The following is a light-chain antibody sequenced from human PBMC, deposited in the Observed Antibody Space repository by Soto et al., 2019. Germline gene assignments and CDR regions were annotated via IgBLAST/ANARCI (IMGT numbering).Light chain of an antibody. J-gene: IGLJ1*01. CDR1: SSDIGGYNS. Sequence: QSALTQPPSASGSPGQSVTISCNGTSSDIGGYNSVSWYQQHPGNAPKLMIYEVTKRPSGVPDRFSGSRSGNMASLTVSGLQAEDEADYYCSSYAGSNNYVFGTGTKVTVL. V-gene: IGLV2-8*01. CDR3: SSYAGSNNYV. CDR2: EVT.